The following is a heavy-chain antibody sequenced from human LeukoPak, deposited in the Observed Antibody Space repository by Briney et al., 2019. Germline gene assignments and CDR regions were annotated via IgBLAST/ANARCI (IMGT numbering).Heavy chain of an antibody. CDR1: GFTFSSYG. J-gene: IGHJ4*02. CDR3: AVVPAATFDY. CDR2: ISYDGSNK. V-gene: IGHV3-30*03. Sequence: GGSQRLSCAASGFTFSSYGMHWVRQAPGKGLEWVAVISYDGSNKYYADSVKGRFTISRDNSKNTLYLQMNSLRAEDTAVYYCAVVPAATFDYWGQGTLVTVSS. D-gene: IGHD2-2*01.